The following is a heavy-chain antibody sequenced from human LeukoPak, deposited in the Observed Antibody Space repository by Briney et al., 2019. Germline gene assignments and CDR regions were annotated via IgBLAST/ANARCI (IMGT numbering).Heavy chain of an antibody. Sequence: PGGSLRLSCAASGFTFDDYGMSWVRQAPGKGLEWVSGINWNGGSTGYADSVKGRFTISRDSAKNSLYLQMNSLRAEDTALYHCARDSSGWYNAFDIWGQGTMVTVSS. J-gene: IGHJ3*02. D-gene: IGHD6-19*01. V-gene: IGHV3-20*01. CDR2: INWNGGST. CDR3: ARDSSGWYNAFDI. CDR1: GFTFDDYG.